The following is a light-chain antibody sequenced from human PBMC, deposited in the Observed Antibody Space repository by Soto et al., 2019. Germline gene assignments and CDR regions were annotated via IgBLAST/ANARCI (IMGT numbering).Light chain of an antibody. CDR3: QQRYKTSLSS. J-gene: IGKJ2*01. Sequence: DIQMTQSPSFLSASVGDRVTIPCRASQKIDNFLNWYQQKPGKAPKLLIYGASSLQSGVPSRFSGSGSGTDFTLTITSLQPEDSATYHCQQRYKTSLSSLGQGSKVDI. CDR1: QKIDNF. V-gene: IGKV1-39*01. CDR2: GAS.